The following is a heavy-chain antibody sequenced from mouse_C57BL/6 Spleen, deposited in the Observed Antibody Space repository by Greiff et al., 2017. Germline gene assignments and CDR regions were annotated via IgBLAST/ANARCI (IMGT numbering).Heavy chain of an antibody. Sequence: QVQLQQSGPELVKPGASVKISCKASGYAFSSSWLNWVKQRPGKGLEWIGRIYPGDGDTNYNGKFKGKATLTADKSSSTAYMQLSSLTSEDSAVYFCARDYYGSSYENAMDYWGQGTSVTVSS. V-gene: IGHV1-82*01. CDR2: IYPGDGDT. CDR1: GYAFSSSW. D-gene: IGHD1-1*01. J-gene: IGHJ4*01. CDR3: ARDYYGSSYENAMDY.